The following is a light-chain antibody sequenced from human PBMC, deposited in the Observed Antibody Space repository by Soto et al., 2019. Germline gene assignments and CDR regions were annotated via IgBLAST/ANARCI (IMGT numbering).Light chain of an antibody. Sequence: DIQMTQSPSSLSASVGDRVTITCRASQNIYTYLHWYQQKPGKAPNLLIYLTSNLQSGVPSRFSGSGSGTVFTLTIASLQPEDFATYYCQHSLNTPLTFGPGTKVEMK. V-gene: IGKV1-39*01. CDR1: QNIYTY. J-gene: IGKJ1*01. CDR3: QHSLNTPLT. CDR2: LTS.